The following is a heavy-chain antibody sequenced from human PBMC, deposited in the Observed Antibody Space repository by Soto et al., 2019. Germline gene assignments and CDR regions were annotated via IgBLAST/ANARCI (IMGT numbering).Heavy chain of an antibody. CDR1: GDSINSGDYY. CDR3: ARVPVDTYMIYWSDP. CDR2: VYFSGST. V-gene: IGHV4-61*08. Sequence: ASETLSLTCSVFGDSINSGDYYWTWMRQAPGKGLQRVGHVYFSGSTNYNPSLKSRVTISLDTSKNQFSLKLRSVTAGDTAVYYCARVPVDTYMIYWSDPWGQGTLVTVS. D-gene: IGHD5-18*01. J-gene: IGHJ5*02.